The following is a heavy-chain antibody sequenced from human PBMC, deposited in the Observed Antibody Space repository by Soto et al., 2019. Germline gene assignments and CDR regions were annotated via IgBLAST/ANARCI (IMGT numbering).Heavy chain of an antibody. CDR3: AILKNRGGGTTFIY. Sequence: PGGSLRLSCAVSGFTFDDNAMHWVRQAPEKGLEWVSGINWKSDIGYADSVKGRFTISRDNAENSLYLQMSSLRAEDTALYYCAILKNRGGGTTFIYWGQGTQVTVSS. CDR2: INWKSDI. D-gene: IGHD3-16*01. V-gene: IGHV3-9*01. J-gene: IGHJ4*02. CDR1: GFTFDDNA.